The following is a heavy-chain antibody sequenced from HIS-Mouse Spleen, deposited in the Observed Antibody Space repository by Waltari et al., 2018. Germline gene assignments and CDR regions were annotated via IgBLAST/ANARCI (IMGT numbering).Heavy chain of an antibody. CDR1: GGSISSSSYY. D-gene: IGHD6-13*01. Sequence: QLQLQESGPGLVKPSETLSLTCTVSGGSISSSSYYWGWIRQPPGKGLEWIGSIDYRGSTYHNPALKSRVTISVDTSKNQFSLKLSSVTAADTAVYYCAREIPYSSSWYDWYFDLWGRGTLVTVSS. V-gene: IGHV4-39*07. CDR3: AREIPYSSSWYDWYFDL. CDR2: IDYRGST. J-gene: IGHJ2*01.